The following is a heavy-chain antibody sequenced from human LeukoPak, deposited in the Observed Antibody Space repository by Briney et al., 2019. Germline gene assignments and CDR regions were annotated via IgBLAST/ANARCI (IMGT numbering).Heavy chain of an antibody. Sequence: GASVKVSCKASGYIFTSYAMHWVRQAPGQRLEWMGWINAGNGNTKYSQKFQGRVTITRDTSASTAYMELSSLRSEDTAVYYCARTIPTIVVVTSGSADYWGQGTLVTVSS. CDR3: ARTIPTIVVVTSGSADY. J-gene: IGHJ4*02. V-gene: IGHV1-3*01. CDR2: INAGNGNT. D-gene: IGHD3-22*01. CDR1: GYIFTSYA.